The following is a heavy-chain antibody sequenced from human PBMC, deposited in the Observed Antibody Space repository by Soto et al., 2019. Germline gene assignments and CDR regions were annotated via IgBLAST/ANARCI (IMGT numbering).Heavy chain of an antibody. CDR3: SRERSSSWLHGYFDL. J-gene: IGHJ2*01. V-gene: IGHV3-7*03. CDR1: GFTFSSYW. Sequence: EVQLVESGGGLVQPGGSLRLSCAASGFTFSSYWMSWVRQAPGKGLEWVANIKQDGSEKYYVDSVKGRFTISRDNAKNSLYLQMNSLRAEDTAVYYCSRERSSSWLHGYFDLWGRGTLVTVSS. D-gene: IGHD6-13*01. CDR2: IKQDGSEK.